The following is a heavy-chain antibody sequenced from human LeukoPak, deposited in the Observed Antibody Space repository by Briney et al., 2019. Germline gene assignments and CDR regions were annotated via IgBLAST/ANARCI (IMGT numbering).Heavy chain of an antibody. V-gene: IGHV3-33*01. J-gene: IGHJ1*01. CDR2: IRYDGSNK. Sequence: GGSLRLSCAASGFTFSNYGMHWVRQAPGKGLEWVAIIRYDGSNKYYADSVKGRFTISRDNSKNTLYLQMNSLRAEDTAVYYCARGDYYDSSGYSQYFQHWGQGTLVTVSS. D-gene: IGHD3-22*01. CDR3: ARGDYYDSSGYSQYFQH. CDR1: GFTFSNYG.